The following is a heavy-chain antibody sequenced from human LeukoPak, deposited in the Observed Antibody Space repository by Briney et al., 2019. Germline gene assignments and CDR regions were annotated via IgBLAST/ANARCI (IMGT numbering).Heavy chain of an antibody. D-gene: IGHD3-16*02. CDR3: ARLYPDYYYYYMDV. CDR2: IYTSGST. Sequence: SETLSLTCTVSGGSISSGSYYWSWVRQPAGKGLEWIGRIYTSGSTNYNPSLKSRVTISVDTSKNQFSLKLSSVTAADTAVYYCARLYPDYYYYYMDVWGKGTTVTVSS. V-gene: IGHV4-61*02. CDR1: GGSISSGSYY. J-gene: IGHJ6*03.